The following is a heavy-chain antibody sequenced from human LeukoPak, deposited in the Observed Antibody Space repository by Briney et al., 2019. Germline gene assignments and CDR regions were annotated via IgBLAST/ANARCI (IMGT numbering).Heavy chain of an antibody. CDR3: ARDRYGDFEDY. CDR1: GGSINTANYY. D-gene: IGHD4-17*01. Sequence: PSETLSLTCNVSGGSINTANYYWTWIRQPPGKGLEWIGYISYSGTPYYNPSLNSRLTTSLDTSKNQFSLRLNSVTAADTAMYYCARDRYGDFEDYWGQGTLVTVSS. J-gene: IGHJ4*02. V-gene: IGHV4-30-4*08. CDR2: ISYSGTP.